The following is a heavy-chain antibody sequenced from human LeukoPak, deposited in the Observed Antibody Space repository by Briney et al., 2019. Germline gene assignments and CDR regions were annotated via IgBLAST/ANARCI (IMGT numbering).Heavy chain of an antibody. CDR1: GFTFSNYW. J-gene: IGHJ6*03. CDR2: IKQDEGER. Sequence: GGSLRLSCAASGFTFSNYWMGWVRQGPGKGLGWVANIKQDEGERYYVDSVKGRFTISRDNAKNSLYLEMNSLRAEDTAVYYCMRWSHDSGYYYMDVWGKGTTVTVSS. V-gene: IGHV3-7*01. D-gene: IGHD3-3*01. CDR3: MRWSHDSGYYYMDV.